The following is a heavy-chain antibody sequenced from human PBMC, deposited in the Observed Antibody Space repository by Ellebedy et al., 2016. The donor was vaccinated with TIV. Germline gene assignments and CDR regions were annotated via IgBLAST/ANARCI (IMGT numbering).Heavy chain of an antibody. J-gene: IGHJ5*02. D-gene: IGHD3/OR15-3a*01. CDR1: GYSFTTFT. Sequence: AASVKVSCKASGYSFTTFTIHWVRQAPGQRLEWMGWINAGNGNTKYSQKFQGRVTITRDTSASTAYMELSSLRSDDTAVYYCVVGLFHPWGQGTLVSVSS. CDR2: INAGNGNT. CDR3: VVGLFHP. V-gene: IGHV1-3*01.